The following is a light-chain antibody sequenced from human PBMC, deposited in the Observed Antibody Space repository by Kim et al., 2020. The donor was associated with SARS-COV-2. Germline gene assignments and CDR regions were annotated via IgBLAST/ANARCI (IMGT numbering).Light chain of an antibody. CDR1: QSVSNN. J-gene: IGKJ1*01. CDR3: QQYNNWPPWT. CDR2: GAS. Sequence: SPGERATLSCRASQSVSNNLAWYQHKPDQAPRLLIYGASTRATGIPARFSGSGSGTEFTLTISSLQSEDFALYYCQQYNNWPPWTFGQGTKVEIK. V-gene: IGKV3-15*01.